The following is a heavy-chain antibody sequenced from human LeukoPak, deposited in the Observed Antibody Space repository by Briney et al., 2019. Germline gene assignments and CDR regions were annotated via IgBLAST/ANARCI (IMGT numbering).Heavy chain of an antibody. CDR2: INQDGSQK. D-gene: IGHD2-8*01. Sequence: GGSLRVSCAASGFTFSTYWMSWVRQAPGKGLEWVANINQDGSQKRYVDSVQGRFTTSRDNTKNSLFLQMNSLRAEDTAVYYCARLKDDVTKLDYWGQGTLVTVSS. CDR3: ARLKDDVTKLDY. CDR1: GFTFSTYW. J-gene: IGHJ4*02. V-gene: IGHV3-7*01.